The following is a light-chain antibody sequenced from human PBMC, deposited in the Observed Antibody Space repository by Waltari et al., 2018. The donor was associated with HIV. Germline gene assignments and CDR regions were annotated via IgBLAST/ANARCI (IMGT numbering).Light chain of an antibody. V-gene: IGKV3-15*01. CDR3: QQYNNWPPLMYT. CDR1: QCVSSN. Sequence: EIVMTQSPATLSVSPGERATLSCRASQCVSSNLAWYQQKPGQAPRLLIYGASTRATGIPARFSGSGSGTEFTLTISSLQSEDFAVYYCQQYNNWPPLMYTFGQGTKLEIK. J-gene: IGKJ2*01. CDR2: GAS.